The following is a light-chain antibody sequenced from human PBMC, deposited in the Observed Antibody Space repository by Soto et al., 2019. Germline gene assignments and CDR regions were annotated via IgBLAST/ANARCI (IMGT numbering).Light chain of an antibody. J-gene: IGLJ1*01. Sequence: QSVLTQPPSVSGAPGQRVTISGTGSSSNIGAGYDVHWYQQVPGTAPKLLIYSNTNRPSGVPDRFSGSKSGTSASLAITGLQAEDEADYYCQSYDSSLSGYVFGTGTKVTVL. CDR2: SNT. V-gene: IGLV1-40*01. CDR3: QSYDSSLSGYV. CDR1: SSNIGAGYD.